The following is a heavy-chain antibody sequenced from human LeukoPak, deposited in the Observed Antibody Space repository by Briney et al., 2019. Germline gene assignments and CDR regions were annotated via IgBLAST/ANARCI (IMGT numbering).Heavy chain of an antibody. V-gene: IGHV3-23*01. J-gene: IGHJ4*02. CDR1: GFTFSSYG. D-gene: IGHD3-22*01. Sequence: GGSLRLSCITSGFTFSSYGMSWVRQAPGKGLEWVSAISASGGRTYYADSVKGRFTISRDNAKNSLYLQMNSLRAEDTAVYYCAKYDSSGYYHSSFDHWGQGTLVTVSS. CDR2: ISASGGRT. CDR3: AKYDSSGYYHSSFDH.